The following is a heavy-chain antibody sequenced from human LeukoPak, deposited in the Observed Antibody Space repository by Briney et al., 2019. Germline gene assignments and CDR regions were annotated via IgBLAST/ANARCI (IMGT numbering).Heavy chain of an antibody. CDR1: GFTFSSYA. D-gene: IGHD6-13*01. V-gene: IGHV3-23*01. CDR3: AKDEQQLGRPFDP. CDR2: ISGSGGST. J-gene: IGHJ5*02. Sequence: GGSLRLSXAASGFTFSSYAMSWVRHAPGKGLEWVSAISGSGGSTYYADSVKGRFTISRDNSKNTLYLQMNSLRAEDTAAYYCAKDEQQLGRPFDPWGQGTLVTVSS.